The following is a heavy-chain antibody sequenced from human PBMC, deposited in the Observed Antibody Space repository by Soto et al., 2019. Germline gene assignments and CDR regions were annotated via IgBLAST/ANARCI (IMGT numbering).Heavy chain of an antibody. D-gene: IGHD3-22*01. CDR1: GGTFRNYA. J-gene: IGHJ5*02. CDR2: IIPIFGTA. V-gene: IGHV1-69*01. CDR3: ARERAYDSSGPLIYH. Sequence: QVQLVQSGAEVKKPGSSVKVSCKASGGTFRNYAINWVRQAPGQGLEWMGGIIPIFGTANYAQKVQGRVTITADESTSTAYMELSSLRSEDTAVYYCARERAYDSSGPLIYHWGQGTLVTVSS.